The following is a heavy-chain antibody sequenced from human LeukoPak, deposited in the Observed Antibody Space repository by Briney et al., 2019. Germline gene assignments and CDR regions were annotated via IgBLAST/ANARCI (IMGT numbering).Heavy chain of an antibody. CDR3: VRDGGSLTLSNTGNYFDY. D-gene: IGHD3-16*01. Sequence: SGGSLRLSCAASGFTFSDYYMSWIRQAPGKGLEWVSYISSSGSTIYYADSVKGRFTISRDNSKNTLYLQMESLTPEDTAVYYCVRDGGSLTLSNTGNYFDYWGQGTRVTVSS. CDR2: ISSSGSTI. CDR1: GFTFSDYY. V-gene: IGHV3-11*04. J-gene: IGHJ4*02.